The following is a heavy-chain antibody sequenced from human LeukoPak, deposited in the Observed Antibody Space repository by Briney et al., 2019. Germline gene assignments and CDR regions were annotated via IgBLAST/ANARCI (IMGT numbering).Heavy chain of an antibody. J-gene: IGHJ6*04. CDR3: VKEWYCSSTSCYIMDV. V-gene: IGHV3-64D*06. CDR1: GFTFSSYA. D-gene: IGHD2-2*02. CDR2: ISSNGGST. Sequence: GGSLRLSRSASGFTFSSYAMHWVRQAPGKGLEYVSAISSNGGSTYYADSVKGRFTISRDNSKNTLYLQMSSLRAEDTAVYYCVKEWYCSSTSCYIMDVWGKGTTVTVSS.